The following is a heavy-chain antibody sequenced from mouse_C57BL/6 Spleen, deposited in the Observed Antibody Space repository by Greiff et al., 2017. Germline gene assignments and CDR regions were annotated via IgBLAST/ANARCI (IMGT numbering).Heavy chain of an antibody. Sequence: DVKLVESGGGLVQPGGSLSLSCAASGFTFTDYYMSWVRQPPGKALEWLGFIRNKANGYTTEYSASVKGRFTISRDNSQSILYLQMNALRAEDSATYYCARYYYGSSYNAMDYWSQGTSVTVSS. D-gene: IGHD1-1*01. CDR2: IRNKANGYTT. V-gene: IGHV7-3*01. CDR3: ARYYYGSSYNAMDY. J-gene: IGHJ4*01. CDR1: GFTFTDYY.